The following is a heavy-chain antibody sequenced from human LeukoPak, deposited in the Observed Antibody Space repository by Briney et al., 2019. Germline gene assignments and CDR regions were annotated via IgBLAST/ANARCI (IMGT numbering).Heavy chain of an antibody. CDR1: GFAFSGYW. V-gene: IGHV3-23*01. J-gene: IGHJ4*02. CDR2: ISGSGGST. D-gene: IGHD6-19*01. CDR3: ANTGDSSGWSDFDY. Sequence: GGSLRLSCAASGFAFSGYWMSWVRQAPGKGLEWVSAISGSGGSTYYADSVKGRFTISRDNSKNTLYLQMNSLRAEDTAVYYCANTGDSSGWSDFDYWGQGTLVTVSS.